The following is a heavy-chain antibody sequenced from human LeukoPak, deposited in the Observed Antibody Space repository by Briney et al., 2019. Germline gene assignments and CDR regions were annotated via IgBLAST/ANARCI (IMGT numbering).Heavy chain of an antibody. D-gene: IGHD3-22*01. CDR2: ISGSSANT. V-gene: IGHV3-23*01. J-gene: IGHJ4*02. Sequence: GGSLRLSCAASGFTFSSYSMNWVRQAPGEGLEWVSTISGSSANTFYADSVKGRFTISRDNSKNTLYLQMNSLRAEDTAVYYCAKDYDSSGYYRWFGYWGQGTLVTVSS. CDR1: GFTFSSYS. CDR3: AKDYDSSGYYRWFGY.